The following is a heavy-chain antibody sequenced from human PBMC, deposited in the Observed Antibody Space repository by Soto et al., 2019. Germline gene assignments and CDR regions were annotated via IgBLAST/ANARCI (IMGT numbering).Heavy chain of an antibody. J-gene: IGHJ2*01. Sequence: VQLVESGGGVVQPGRSLRLSCAASGFTFNSFGMHWVRQAPGKGLEWMAVIYYDGSIKYYGDSVKGRFTISRDNSKNTLYLQMNSLRAEDTAVYYCVRGPPHSSSWYWYFELWGRGTLVTVSS. V-gene: IGHV3-33*01. CDR3: VRGPPHSSSWYWYFEL. D-gene: IGHD6-13*01. CDR1: GFTFNSFG. CDR2: IYYDGSIK.